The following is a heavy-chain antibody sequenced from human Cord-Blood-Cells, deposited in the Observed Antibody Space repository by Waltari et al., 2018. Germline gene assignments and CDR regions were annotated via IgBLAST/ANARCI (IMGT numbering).Heavy chain of an antibody. CDR1: GYTFTSYG. CDR3: ARDCVVVPAATLYYYGMDV. CDR2: ISAFNGKP. Sequence: QVQLVQSGAEVKKPGASVKVSCKASGYTFTSYGISWVRQDPGPGLEWMGWISAFNGKPDYAPKRQGRVTMTTDTSTSTAYMELRSMRSDDTAVYYCARDCVVVPAATLYYYGMDVWGQGTTVTVSS. V-gene: IGHV1-18*01. D-gene: IGHD2-2*01. J-gene: IGHJ6*02.